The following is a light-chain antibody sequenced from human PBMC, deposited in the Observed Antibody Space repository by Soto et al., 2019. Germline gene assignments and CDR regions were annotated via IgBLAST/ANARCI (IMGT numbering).Light chain of an antibody. V-gene: IGKV4-1*01. CDR2: DAS. CDR3: QQYDNWPRT. J-gene: IGKJ1*01. Sequence: DIVMTHSPDSLAVSLGERATINCKSSQSVLYSNNKNYLAWYQQNPGQPPRLLIYDASSRATGIPSRFSGSGSGTEFTLTISSLKSEDFAVYYCQQYDNWPRTFGQGTKVDIK. CDR1: QSVLYSNNKNY.